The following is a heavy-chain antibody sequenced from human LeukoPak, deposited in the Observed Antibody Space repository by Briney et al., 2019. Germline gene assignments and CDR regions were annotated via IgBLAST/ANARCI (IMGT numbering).Heavy chain of an antibody. CDR2: IYYSGST. V-gene: IGHV4-59*01. Sequence: SETLSLTCTVSGGSISSYYWSWIRQPPGKGLEWIGYIYYSGSTNYNPSLKSRVTISVDTSKNQFPLKLSSVTAADTAVYYCARSSIAANLSPWFDPWGQGTLVTVSS. CDR3: ARSSIAANLSPWFDP. D-gene: IGHD6-6*01. J-gene: IGHJ5*02. CDR1: GGSISSYY.